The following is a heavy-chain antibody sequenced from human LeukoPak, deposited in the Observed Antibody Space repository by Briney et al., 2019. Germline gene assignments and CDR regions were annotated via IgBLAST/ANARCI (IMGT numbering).Heavy chain of an antibody. CDR1: GGSMSSYY. J-gene: IGHJ4*02. CDR2: VYYSGST. CDR3: ASLLGRITMVRGAHSIDY. D-gene: IGHD3-10*01. Sequence: PSETLSLSCTVSGGSMSSYYWGWIRQPPGKGLEWIGSVYYSGSTYYNPSLKSRVAISVDTSKNQFSLKLTSVTAADTALYYCASLLGRITMVRGAHSIDYWGQGTLVTVSS. V-gene: IGHV4-39*01.